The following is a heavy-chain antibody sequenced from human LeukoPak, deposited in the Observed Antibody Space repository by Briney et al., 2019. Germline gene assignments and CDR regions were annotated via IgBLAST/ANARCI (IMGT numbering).Heavy chain of an antibody. CDR1: GFTFSTYS. CDR2: ISSSSSFI. Sequence: GGSLRLSCAASGFTFSTYSMNWVRQAPGKGLEWVSSISSSSSFIYYADSVRGRFSISRDSAKNSLYLQMNSLRAEDSAVYYCARDRWGQDFDYWGQGTLVTVSS. V-gene: IGHV3-21*01. J-gene: IGHJ4*02. CDR3: ARDRWGQDFDY. D-gene: IGHD3-16*01.